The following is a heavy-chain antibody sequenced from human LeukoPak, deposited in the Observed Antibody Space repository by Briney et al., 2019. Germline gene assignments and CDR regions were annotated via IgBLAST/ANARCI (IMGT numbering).Heavy chain of an antibody. CDR3: ARAGGGSYFSHMDV. Sequence: SVKVSCKASGGTFSNYAINWVRQAPGQGLDWLGGIVPVLSTANYAQKFQGRVTITTDESTSTVYMELSSLRSEDTAVYYCARAGGGSYFSHMDVWGKGTTVTVSS. J-gene: IGHJ6*03. D-gene: IGHD1-26*01. CDR1: GGTFSNYA. V-gene: IGHV1-69*05. CDR2: IVPVLSTA.